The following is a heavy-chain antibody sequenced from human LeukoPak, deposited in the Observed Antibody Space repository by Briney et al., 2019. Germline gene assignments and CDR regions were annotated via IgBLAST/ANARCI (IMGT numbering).Heavy chain of an antibody. Sequence: PGGSLRLSCAASGFTFDQYGMQWVRQAPGKGLEWVAFIRYDESRKYYADSVKGRFTISRDNSKNTVDLQMNSLRAEDSALYYCAKGYSGSYWAVDSWGQGTLVTVSS. CDR2: IRYDESRK. J-gene: IGHJ4*02. CDR1: GFTFDQYG. V-gene: IGHV3-30*02. D-gene: IGHD1-26*01. CDR3: AKGYSGSYWAVDS.